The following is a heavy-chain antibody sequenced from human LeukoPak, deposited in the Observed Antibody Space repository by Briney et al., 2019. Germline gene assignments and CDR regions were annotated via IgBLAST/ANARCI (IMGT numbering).Heavy chain of an antibody. CDR3: AREILEPGKTHEY. V-gene: IGHV3-74*01. J-gene: IGHJ4*02. D-gene: IGHD1-1*01. CDR2: INNDGTAT. CDR1: GFTFSAYW. Sequence: GGSLRLSCAASGFTFSAYWMHWVRQVPGKGLVWVSRINNDGTATFFAYSVKGRFTISRNNAKNTLYLQMDRLRGEDTAMYYCAREILEPGKTHEYWGQGTLVTVSS.